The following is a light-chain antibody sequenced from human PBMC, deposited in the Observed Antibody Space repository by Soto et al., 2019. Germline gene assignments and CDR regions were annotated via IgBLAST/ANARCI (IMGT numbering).Light chain of an antibody. J-gene: IGLJ2*01. V-gene: IGLV1-44*01. CDR3: ATCDDSLSSV. CDR2: NNN. CDR1: TSNIGSKT. Sequence: QSVLTHPPSASGTPVQRVTISCSGSTSNIGSKTVRWYQQLPGSAPRVLIYNNNERPSGVPDRFSGSKSGTSASLAISGLQSEDEADYYCATCDDSLSSVFGGGTKLTVL.